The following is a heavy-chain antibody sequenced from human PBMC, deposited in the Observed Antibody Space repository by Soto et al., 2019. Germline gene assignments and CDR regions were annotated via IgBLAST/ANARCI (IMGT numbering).Heavy chain of an antibody. CDR1: GVSTSSGGYY. J-gene: IGHJ5*02. V-gene: IGHV4-31*03. CDR3: ARSSSSSSWFDP. Sequence: QVQLQESGPGLVKPSQTLSLTCTVFGVSTSSGGYYWNWIRQHPGKGLEWIGYIYYSGSTYYNPSPKSRVTISIDTSNNQFSLKLSSVTAADTAVYYCARSSSSSSWFDPWGQGTLVTVSS. CDR2: IYYSGST. D-gene: IGHD6-6*01.